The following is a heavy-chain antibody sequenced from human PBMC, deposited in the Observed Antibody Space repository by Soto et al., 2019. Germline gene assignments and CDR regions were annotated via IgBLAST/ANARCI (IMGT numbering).Heavy chain of an antibody. J-gene: IGHJ4*02. CDR2: IRNKANSYTT. Sequence: EVQLVESGGGLVQPGGSLRLSCAASGFTFSDHYMDWVRQAPGKGLEWVGRIRNKANSYTTEYAASVKGRFTISRDDSKNSLYLQMNSLKSEDTAVEYCARGHRAFDYWGQGTLVTVSS. CDR1: GFTFSDHY. V-gene: IGHV3-72*01. CDR3: ARGHRAFDY.